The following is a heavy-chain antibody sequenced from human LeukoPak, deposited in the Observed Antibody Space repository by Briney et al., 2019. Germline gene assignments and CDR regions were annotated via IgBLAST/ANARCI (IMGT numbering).Heavy chain of an antibody. CDR3: AREGNYGYNWFDP. V-gene: IGHV3-48*02. Sequence: PGGSLRLSCAASGFSFSTYSMNWVRQAPGKGLEWVSYVSGSSRTIYYADTVKGRFTISRDNAHNTLDLQMNSLRDEDTAVYYCAREGNYGYNWFDPRGQGALVTVSS. CDR2: VSGSSRTI. J-gene: IGHJ5*02. D-gene: IGHD3-10*01. CDR1: GFSFSTYS.